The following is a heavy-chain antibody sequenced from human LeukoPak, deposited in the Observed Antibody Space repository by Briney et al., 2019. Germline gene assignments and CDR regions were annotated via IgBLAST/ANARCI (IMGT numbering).Heavy chain of an antibody. J-gene: IGHJ4*02. D-gene: IGHD1-26*01. CDR3: AGRASYYFDY. CDR1: GFTFSSYW. Sequence: HSGGSLRLSCAASGFTFSSYWMSWVRQAPGEGLEWVANIKQDGSEKYYVDSVKGRFTISRDNTKNSLYLQLNSLRAEDTAVYYCAGRASYYFDYWGQGTLVAVSS. CDR2: IKQDGSEK. V-gene: IGHV3-7*01.